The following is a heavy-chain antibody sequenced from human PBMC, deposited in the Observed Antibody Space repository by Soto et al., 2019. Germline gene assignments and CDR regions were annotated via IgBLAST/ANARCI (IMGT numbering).Heavy chain of an antibody. J-gene: IGHJ4*01. CDR1: GGSISTYF. CDR2: AYDRATT. CDR3: ARIRSVFSGGRNDY. V-gene: IGHV4-4*08. D-gene: IGHD6-19*01. Sequence: SETLSLTCTLSGGSISTYFWSWIRQPPGKGLEWIGYAYDRATTSYNPSLKTRVTISADTSKNQFSLNLRSVTAADTAVYFCARIRSVFSGGRNDYWGQGILVTVSS.